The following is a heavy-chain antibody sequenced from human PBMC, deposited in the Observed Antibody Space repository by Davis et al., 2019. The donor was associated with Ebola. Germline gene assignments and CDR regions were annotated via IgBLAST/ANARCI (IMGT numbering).Heavy chain of an antibody. CDR2: IIPILGIA. CDR1: GGTFSSYA. V-gene: IGHV1-69*10. Sequence: SVKVSCKASGGTFSSYAISWVRQAPGQGLEWMGGIIPILGIANYAQKFQGRVTITADESTSTAYMELSSLRSEDTAVYYCARALTRGGWLRLLDWGQGTLVTVSS. CDR3: ARALTRGGWLRLLD. D-gene: IGHD5-12*01. J-gene: IGHJ4*02.